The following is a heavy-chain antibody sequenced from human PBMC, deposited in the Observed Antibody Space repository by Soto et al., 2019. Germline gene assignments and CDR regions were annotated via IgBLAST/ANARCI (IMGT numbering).Heavy chain of an antibody. D-gene: IGHD3-3*01. V-gene: IGHV3-23*01. CDR2: ISGSGGST. J-gene: IGHJ4*02. Sequence: GGSLRLSCAASGFTFSSYAMSWVRQAPGKGLKWVSAISGSGGSTYYADSVKGRFTISRDNSKNTLYLQMNSLRAEDTAVYYCAKVERSYDFWSGYKNYAYYFDYWGQGTLVTVSS. CDR3: AKVERSYDFWSGYKNYAYYFDY. CDR1: GFTFSSYA.